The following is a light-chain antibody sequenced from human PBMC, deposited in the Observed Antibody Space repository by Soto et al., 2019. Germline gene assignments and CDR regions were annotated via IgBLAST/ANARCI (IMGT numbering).Light chain of an antibody. CDR1: SGHISYA. CDR2: LNSDGSH. J-gene: IGLJ1*01. Sequence: QLVLTQSPSASASLGASVKLTCTLSSGHISYAIAWHQQQPEKGPRYLMKLNSDGSHSKGDAIPDRFSGSSSGAERYLTISSLQSEDEADYYCQTWGTGIQVFGTGTKVTVL. CDR3: QTWGTGIQV. V-gene: IGLV4-69*01.